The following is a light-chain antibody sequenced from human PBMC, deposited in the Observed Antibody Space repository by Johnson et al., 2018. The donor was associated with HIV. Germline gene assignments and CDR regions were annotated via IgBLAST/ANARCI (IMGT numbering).Light chain of an antibody. J-gene: IGLJ1*01. CDR3: GTWDSSLDAYV. CDR1: SSNIGNSY. V-gene: IGLV1-51*02. CDR2: ENN. Sequence: QSVLTQPPSVSAAPGQKVTISCSGSSSNIGNSYVSWYQQLPRTDPKLLIYENNKRPSGIPDRFSGSKSGTSATLGITGLQTGDEADYYCGTWDSSLDAYVFGTGTKVAVL.